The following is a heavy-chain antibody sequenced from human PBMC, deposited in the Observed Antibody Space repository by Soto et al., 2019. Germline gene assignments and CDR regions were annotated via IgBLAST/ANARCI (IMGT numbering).Heavy chain of an antibody. CDR3: AHSYSASPDDGFDV. CDR1: GFSLTTRGVG. J-gene: IGHJ3*01. D-gene: IGHD6-6*01. V-gene: IGHV2-5*02. Sequence: QITLKESGQTLVKPTQILTLTCTFSGFSLTTRGVGVGWIRQHPGEALAWLALIYWDDDERYSPSLGSRLTITNDTSKNQVVLTMTNMEPVETGTYYCAHSYSASPDDGFDVWGQGTRVTVS. CDR2: IYWDDDE.